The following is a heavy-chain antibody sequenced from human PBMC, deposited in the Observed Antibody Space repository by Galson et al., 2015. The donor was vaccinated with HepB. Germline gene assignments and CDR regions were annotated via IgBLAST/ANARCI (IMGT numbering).Heavy chain of an antibody. CDR2: IYPGDSDT. J-gene: IGHJ4*02. V-gene: IGHV5-51*01. CDR3: ARRYCSSTSCYGVDY. Sequence: QSGAEVKKPGESLKISCKGSGYSFTSYWIGWVRQMPGKGLEWMGIIYPGDSDTRYSPSFQGQVTISADKSISTAYLQWSSLKASDTAMYYCARRYCSSTSCYGVDYWGQGTLVTVSS. CDR1: GYSFTSYW. D-gene: IGHD2-2*01.